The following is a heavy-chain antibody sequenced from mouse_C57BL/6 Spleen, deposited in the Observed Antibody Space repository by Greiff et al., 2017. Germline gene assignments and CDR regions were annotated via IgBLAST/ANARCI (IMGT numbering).Heavy chain of an antibody. D-gene: IGHD1-1*01. V-gene: IGHV14-2*01. CDR3: ARDYYYGSDYAMDD. CDR1: GFNIKDYY. J-gene: IGHJ4*01. Sequence: EVQLQQSGAELVKPGASVKLSCTASGFNIKDYYMHWVKQRTEQGLEWIGRIDPADGATKYAPKFQGKATITADTSSNTAYLQLSSLTSEDTAVYYCARDYYYGSDYAMDDWGQGTSVTVSS. CDR2: IDPADGAT.